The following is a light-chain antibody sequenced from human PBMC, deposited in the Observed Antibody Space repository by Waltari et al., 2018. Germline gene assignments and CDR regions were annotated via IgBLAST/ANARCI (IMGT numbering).Light chain of an antibody. CDR3: QSADSSNTHVF. CDR2: KDT. V-gene: IGLV3-25*03. CDR1: TLPNQS. J-gene: IGLJ2*01. Sequence: SSELTQPPSVSVSPGQTAGISCSGDTLPNQSMPWYQQKPGQAPELVMYKDTERPSGIPERFSGSTSGTTVSLVISGLQAEDEADYYCQSADSSNTHVFFGGGTKLTVL.